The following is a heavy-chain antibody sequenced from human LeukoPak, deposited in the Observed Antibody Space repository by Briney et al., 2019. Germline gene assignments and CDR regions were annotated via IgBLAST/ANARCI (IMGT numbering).Heavy chain of an antibody. CDR3: ARVPLSTNYDFWSGYYPYNWFDP. CDR1: GGTFSSYA. D-gene: IGHD3-3*01. CDR2: IIPIFGTA. J-gene: IGHJ5*02. V-gene: IGHV1-69*05. Sequence: SVKVSCKASGGTFSSYAISWVRQAPGQGLEWMGRIIPIFGTANYAQKVQGGVTITTDEYTSTAYMELRSLRSEETAVYYCARVPLSTNYDFWSGYYPYNWFDPWGQGTLVTVSS.